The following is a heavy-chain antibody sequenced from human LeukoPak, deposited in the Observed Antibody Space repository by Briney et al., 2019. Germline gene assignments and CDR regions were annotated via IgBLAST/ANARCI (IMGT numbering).Heavy chain of an antibody. CDR2: ISGSGSDT. Sequence: GGSLRLSCAASGFIFSDYYMTWIRQAPGKGLEWLSYISGSGSDTNYTDSVKGRFTTSRDNAKNSLYLQMNSLRAEDTAVYYCARVGSIAAAGTPDYWGQGTLVTVSS. V-gene: IGHV3-11*06. J-gene: IGHJ4*02. D-gene: IGHD6-13*01. CDR1: GFIFSDYY. CDR3: ARVGSIAAAGTPDY.